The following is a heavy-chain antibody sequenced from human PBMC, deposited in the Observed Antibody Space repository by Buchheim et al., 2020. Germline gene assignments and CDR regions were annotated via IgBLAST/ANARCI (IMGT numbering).Heavy chain of an antibody. J-gene: IGHJ4*02. CDR3: ARQDDFWSGPFDY. Sequence: QVQLQESGPGLVKPSETLSLTCTVSGSSISSYYWSWIRQPPGKGLEWIGYIYYSGSTNYNPSLKSRVTISVDTSKNQFSLKLSSVTAADTAVYYCARQDDFWSGPFDYWGQGTL. V-gene: IGHV4-59*08. CDR1: GSSISSYY. D-gene: IGHD3-3*01. CDR2: IYYSGST.